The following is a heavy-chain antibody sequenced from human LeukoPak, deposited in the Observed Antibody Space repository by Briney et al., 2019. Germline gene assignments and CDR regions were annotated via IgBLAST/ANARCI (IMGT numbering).Heavy chain of an antibody. CDR1: GYTFTSYG. Sequence: ASVKVSCKASGYTFTSYGISWVRQAPGQGREWMGCLSAYNGNTNYAQKLQGRVTMTTDTSKSTAYMELRSLRSDDTAVYYCARAHYYDSSGYYDYWGQGTLVTVSS. D-gene: IGHD3-22*01. J-gene: IGHJ4*02. CDR3: ARAHYYDSSGYYDY. V-gene: IGHV1-18*01. CDR2: LSAYNGNT.